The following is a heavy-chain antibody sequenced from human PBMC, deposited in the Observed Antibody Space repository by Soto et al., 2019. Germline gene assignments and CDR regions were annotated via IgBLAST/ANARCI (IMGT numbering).Heavy chain of an antibody. J-gene: IGHJ4*02. V-gene: IGHV4-39*01. CDR2: IYYSGST. CDR1: GGSISSSSYY. Sequence: SETLSLTCTVSGGSISSSSYYWGWIRQPPGKGLEWIGSIYYSGSTYYNPSLKSRVTISVDTSKNQFSLKLSSVTAADTAVYYCASDEGYIAYFDYWGQGTLVTVSS. D-gene: IGHD5-12*01. CDR3: ASDEGYIAYFDY.